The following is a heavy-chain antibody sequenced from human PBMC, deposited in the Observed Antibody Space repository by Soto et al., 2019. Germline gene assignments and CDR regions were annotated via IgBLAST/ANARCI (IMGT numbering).Heavy chain of an antibody. CDR1: GFSFSSYS. D-gene: IGHD3-10*01. V-gene: IGHV3-21*01. CDR2: ISGDNTYI. J-gene: IGHJ4*02. Sequence: SLRLSCAPSGFSFSSYSMHWVRQAPGSGLEWVSAISGDNTYINSADSGKGRFTIPRNDAKNPLYLQMTSLRAEDTAVYYCATPVSPGGYWGLGTLVTVSS. CDR3: ATPVSPGGY.